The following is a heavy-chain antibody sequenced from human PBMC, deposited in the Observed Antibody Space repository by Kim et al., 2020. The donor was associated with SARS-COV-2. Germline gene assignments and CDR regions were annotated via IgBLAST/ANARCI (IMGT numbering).Heavy chain of an antibody. J-gene: IGHJ4*02. CDR3: TRLLGSGSYHGGSYFDY. CDR2: IRSKANSYAT. Sequence: GGSLRLSCAASGFTFSGSAMHWVRQASGKGLEWVGRIRSKANSYATAYAASVKGRFTISRDDSKNTAYLQMNSLKTEDTAVYYCTRLLGSGSYHGGSYFDYWGQGTLVTVSS. CDR1: GFTFSGSA. D-gene: IGHD1-26*01. V-gene: IGHV3-73*01.